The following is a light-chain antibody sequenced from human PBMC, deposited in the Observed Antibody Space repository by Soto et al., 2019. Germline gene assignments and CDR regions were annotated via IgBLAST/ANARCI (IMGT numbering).Light chain of an antibody. J-gene: IGKJ4*01. CDR1: QSISSW. V-gene: IGKV1-5*03. CDR3: QQYNSYPS. Sequence: DIPMTQSPSTLSASVGDRVTITCRASQSISSWLAWYQQKPRKAPKLLIYKASSLESGVPSRFSGSGSGTEFTLTISSLQPDDFATYYCQQYNSYPSFGGGTKVEIK. CDR2: KAS.